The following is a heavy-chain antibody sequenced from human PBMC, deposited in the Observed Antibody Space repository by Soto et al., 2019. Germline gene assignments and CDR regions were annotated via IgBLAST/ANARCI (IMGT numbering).Heavy chain of an antibody. CDR1: GGSISSGGYY. J-gene: IGHJ4*02. V-gene: IGHV4-31*03. Sequence: SETLSLTCTVSGGSISSGGYYWNWIRQHPGKGLEWIGYTYYSENTYYNPSLNSRITISADTSKNQFSLKLSSVTAADTAVYYCAKLSSSGWPIDSWGQGTLVTVSS. CDR2: TYYSENT. CDR3: AKLSSSGWPIDS. D-gene: IGHD6-19*01.